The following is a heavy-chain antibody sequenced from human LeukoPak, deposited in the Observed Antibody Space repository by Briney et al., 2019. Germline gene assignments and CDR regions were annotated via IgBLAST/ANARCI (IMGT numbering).Heavy chain of an antibody. Sequence: PSETLSLTCTVSGGSISSGSYYWSWIRQPAGKGLEWIGRIYTSGSTNYNPSPKSRGTISVATSKNQFSLKLSSVTAADTAVYYCARDEPDYYDSSGYEPNDAFDIWGQGTMVTISS. CDR2: IYTSGST. CDR3: ARDEPDYYDSSGYEPNDAFDI. D-gene: IGHD3-22*01. V-gene: IGHV4-61*02. J-gene: IGHJ3*02. CDR1: GGSISSGSYY.